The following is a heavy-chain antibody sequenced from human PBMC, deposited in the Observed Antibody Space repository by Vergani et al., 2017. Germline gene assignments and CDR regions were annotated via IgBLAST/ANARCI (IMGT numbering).Heavy chain of an antibody. J-gene: IGHJ6*03. V-gene: IGHV4-34*01. D-gene: IGHD4-11*01. Sequence: QVQLQQWGGGLLKPSETLSLTCVVNGGSFTSYHWTWIRQSPGEGLEWVGDIDHTGRPDYNPSLKSRLPLSVDKSRNPFSLTLNSVTATDPAIYFCARVNTETNGHLYYYYYMDVWGQGTAVTVS. CDR2: IDHTGRP. CDR3: ARVNTETNGHLYYYYYMDV. CDR1: GGSFTSYH.